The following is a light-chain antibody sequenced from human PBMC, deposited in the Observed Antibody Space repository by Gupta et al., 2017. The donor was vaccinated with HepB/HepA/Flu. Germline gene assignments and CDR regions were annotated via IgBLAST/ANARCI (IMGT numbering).Light chain of an antibody. CDR1: QGISSW. CDR2: AAS. J-gene: IGKJ5*01. Sequence: DLEMTQSPASVCASVGDRVTITWRPSQGISSWLAWYQQKPGKATKLLIYAASSLQSGVPSRFSGSGSGTDCTLTISSLQPEDFAAYYCLQANSFPITFGQGTRLEIK. V-gene: IGKV1-12*01. CDR3: LQANSFPIT.